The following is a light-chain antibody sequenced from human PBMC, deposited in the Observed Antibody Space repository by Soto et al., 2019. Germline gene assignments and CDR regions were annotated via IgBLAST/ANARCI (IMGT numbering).Light chain of an antibody. CDR1: QSINTW. CDR3: QHYNDNSRT. J-gene: IGKJ2*01. V-gene: IGKV1-5*01. CDR2: DAS. Sequence: DLPMTQSPSTLSASVGDRVTITCRASQSINTWLAWCQQKPGKAPQVLIYDASNLESWVPSRFSGSGSGTEFTLTISSLQPDDSATYYCQHYNDNSRTFGQGTKLEIK.